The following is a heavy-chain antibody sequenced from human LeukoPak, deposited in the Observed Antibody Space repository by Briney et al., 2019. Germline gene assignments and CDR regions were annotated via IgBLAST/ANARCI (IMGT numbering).Heavy chain of an antibody. V-gene: IGHV3-11*01. Sequence: GGSLRLSCAASGFTFSDYYMSWIRQTPGKGLEWVSYISSSGSTIYYADSVKGRFTISRDNAKNSLYLQMNSLRAEDTAVYYCARLPGRDRYSYDSSGYYYYFDYWGQGTLVTVSS. J-gene: IGHJ4*02. D-gene: IGHD3-22*01. CDR3: ARLPGRDRYSYDSSGYYYYFDY. CDR1: GFTFSDYY. CDR2: ISSSGSTI.